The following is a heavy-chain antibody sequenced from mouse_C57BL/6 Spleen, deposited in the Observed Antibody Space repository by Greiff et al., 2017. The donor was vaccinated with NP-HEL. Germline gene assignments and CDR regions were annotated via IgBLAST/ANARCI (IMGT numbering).Heavy chain of an antibody. D-gene: IGHD3-2*02. V-gene: IGHV1-64*01. CDR3: ARSQTAQATNYAMDY. J-gene: IGHJ4*01. CDR2: IHPNSGST. CDR1: GYTFTSYW. Sequence: QVQLQQPGAELVKPGASVKLSCKASGYTFTSYWMHWVKQRPGQGLEWIGMIHPNSGSTNYNEKFKSKATLTVDKSSSTAYMPLSSLTSEDSAVYYCARSQTAQATNYAMDYWGQGTSVTVSS.